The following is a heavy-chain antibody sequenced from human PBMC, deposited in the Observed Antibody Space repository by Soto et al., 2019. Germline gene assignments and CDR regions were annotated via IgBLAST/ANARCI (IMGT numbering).Heavy chain of an antibody. J-gene: IGHJ2*01. D-gene: IGHD3-10*01. CDR1: GGSISSSNW. CDR2: IYHSGST. Sequence: QVQLQESGPGLVKPSGTLSLTCAVSGGSISSSNWWSWVRQPPGKGLEWIGEIYHSGSTNYNPSLNSRVTITVDKYKNQFSLKLSSVTAADKAVYYCARGVGVRGVIINHWYFDLWGRGTLVTVS. CDR3: ARGVGVRGVIINHWYFDL. V-gene: IGHV4-4*02.